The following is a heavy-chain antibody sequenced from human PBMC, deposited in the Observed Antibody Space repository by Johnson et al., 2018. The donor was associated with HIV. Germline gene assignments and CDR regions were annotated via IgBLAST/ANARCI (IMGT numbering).Heavy chain of an antibody. Sequence: VQLVESGGGVVQPGRSLRLSCAASGFTFSSYAMHWVRQAPGKGLEWVAVISYDGSNKYYADSVKGRFTISRDNSKNTLYLQMNSLRAEDTAVYYCARARGAFDIWGQGTMVTVSS. CDR1: GFTFSSYA. CDR3: ARARGAFDI. V-gene: IGHV3-30*14. J-gene: IGHJ3*02. CDR2: ISYDGSNK.